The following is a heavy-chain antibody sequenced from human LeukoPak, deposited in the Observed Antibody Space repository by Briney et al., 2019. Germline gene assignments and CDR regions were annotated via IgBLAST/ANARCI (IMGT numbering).Heavy chain of an antibody. CDR2: IYHSGST. CDR3: VSRRTAVAGTDWFDP. CDR1: GGSISSGGYS. J-gene: IGHJ5*02. V-gene: IGHV4-30-2*01. D-gene: IGHD6-19*01. Sequence: PSETLSLTCAVSGGSISSGGYSWSWIRQPPGKGLEWIGYIYHSGSTYYNPSLKSRVTISVDRSKNQFPLKLSSVTAADTAVYYCVSRRTAVAGTDWFDPWGQGTLVTVSS.